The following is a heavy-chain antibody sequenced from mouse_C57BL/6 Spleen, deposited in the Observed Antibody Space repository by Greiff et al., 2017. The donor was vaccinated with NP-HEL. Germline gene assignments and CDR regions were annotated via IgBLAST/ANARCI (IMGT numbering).Heavy chain of an antibody. J-gene: IGHJ2*01. CDR2: INPSTGGT. Sequence: EVMLVESGPELVKPGASVKISCKASGYSFTGYYMNWVKQSPEKSLEWIGEINPSTGGTTYNQKFKAKATLTVDKSSSTAYMQLKSLTSEDSAVYYCARTLGYGSPFDYWGQGTTLTVSS. CDR1: GYSFTGYY. CDR3: ARTLGYGSPFDY. V-gene: IGHV1-42*01. D-gene: IGHD1-1*01.